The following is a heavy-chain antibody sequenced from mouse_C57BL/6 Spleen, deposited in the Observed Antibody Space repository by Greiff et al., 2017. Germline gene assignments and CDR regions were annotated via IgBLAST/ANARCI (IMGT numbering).Heavy chain of an antibody. CDR2: IDPHSGGT. Sequence: QVQLLQPGAELVKPGASVKLSCKASGYTFTSYWMHWVKQRPGRGLEWIGRIDPHSGGTKYNEKFKSTATLTVDKPSSTAYMQLSSLTSEDSAVYYCARGYYGFPYYAMDYWGQGTSVTVSS. CDR1: GYTFTSYW. D-gene: IGHD1-1*01. V-gene: IGHV1-72*01. J-gene: IGHJ4*01. CDR3: ARGYYGFPYYAMDY.